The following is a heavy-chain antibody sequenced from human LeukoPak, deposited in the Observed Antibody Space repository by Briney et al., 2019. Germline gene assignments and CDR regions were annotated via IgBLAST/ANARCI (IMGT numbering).Heavy chain of an antibody. Sequence: SETLSLTCTVSGGSISSSSYYWGWIRQPPGKGLEWIGSIYYSGSTYYNPSLKSRVTISVDTSKNQFSLKLSSVTAADTAAYYCARIVVPAAIGDLSFDYWGQGTLVTVSS. CDR2: IYYSGST. CDR1: GGSISSSSYY. D-gene: IGHD2-2*01. J-gene: IGHJ4*02. V-gene: IGHV4-39*07. CDR3: ARIVVPAAIGDLSFDY.